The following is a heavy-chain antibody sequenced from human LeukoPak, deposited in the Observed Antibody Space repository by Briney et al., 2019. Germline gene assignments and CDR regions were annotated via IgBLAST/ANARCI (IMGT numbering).Heavy chain of an antibody. V-gene: IGHV4-39*01. CDR1: GGSISSSSYY. CDR2: IYYSGST. CDR3: ARMYSGSYFNWFDP. D-gene: IGHD1-26*01. Sequence: SETLSLTCTVSGGSISSSSYYWGWIRQPPGKGLEWIGSIYYSGSTYYNPSLKSRVTISVDTSKNQFSLKLSSVTAADTAVYYCARMYSGSYFNWFDPWGQGTLVTVSS. J-gene: IGHJ5*02.